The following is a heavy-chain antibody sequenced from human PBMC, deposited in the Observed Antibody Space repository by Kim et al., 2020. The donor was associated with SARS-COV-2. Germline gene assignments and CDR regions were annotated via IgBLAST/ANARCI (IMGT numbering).Heavy chain of an antibody. CDR1: GYTFTSYA. J-gene: IGHJ5*02. D-gene: IGHD3-22*01. V-gene: IGHV7-4-1*02. CDR2: INTNTGNP. CDR3: AREGPGEYDSSGYNWFDP. Sequence: ASVKVSCKASGYTFTSYAMNWVRQAPGQGLEWMGWINTNTGNPTYAQGFTGRFVFSLDTSVSTAYLQISSLKAEDTAVYYCAREGPGEYDSSGYNWFDPWGQGTLVTVSS.